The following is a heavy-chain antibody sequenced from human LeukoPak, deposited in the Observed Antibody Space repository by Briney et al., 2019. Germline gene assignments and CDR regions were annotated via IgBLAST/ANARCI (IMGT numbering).Heavy chain of an antibody. CDR3: ARGGVVPAASDY. V-gene: IGHV3-21*01. J-gene: IGHJ4*02. CDR2: ISSSSSYI. D-gene: IGHD2-2*01. Sequence: GGSLRLSCAASGFTFSSYSMNWVRXAPGKGLEWVSSISSSSSYIYYADSVKGRFTISRDNAKNSLYLQMNSLRAEDTAVYYCARGGVVPAASDYWGQGTLVTVSS. CDR1: GFTFSSYS.